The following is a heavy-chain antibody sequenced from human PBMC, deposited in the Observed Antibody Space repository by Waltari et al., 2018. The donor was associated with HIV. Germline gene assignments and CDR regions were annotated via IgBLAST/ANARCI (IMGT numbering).Heavy chain of an antibody. D-gene: IGHD4-17*01. J-gene: IGHJ4*02. V-gene: IGHV1-2*02. CDR3: AKAVYGGHIDD. Sequence: QVHLVQSGAEVKKAGASVKVSCQASEYIFTVDYIHWVRQAPGQGLEWLVWIDPRTTATNYVQKFRGRFTMSRDTSTSTVHMELYSLRPDDTAGYYCAKAVYGGHIDDWGQGTLVTVSS. CDR2: IDPRTTAT. CDR1: EYIFTVDY.